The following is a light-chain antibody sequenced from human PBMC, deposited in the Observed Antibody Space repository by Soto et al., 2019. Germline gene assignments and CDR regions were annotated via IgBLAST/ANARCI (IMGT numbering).Light chain of an antibody. V-gene: IGLV2-14*01. CDR1: SSDIGAYDY. CDR2: EVT. CDR3: SSHARNTAFYD. J-gene: IGLJ1*01. Sequence: QSALTQPASVSGSPGQSITISCTGTSSDIGAYDYVSWYQQYPGRVPKLIIHEVTNRPSGVSDRFSGSTSGNTASLTISGLQTEDEADYYCSSHARNTAFYDSGTGTTPTAL.